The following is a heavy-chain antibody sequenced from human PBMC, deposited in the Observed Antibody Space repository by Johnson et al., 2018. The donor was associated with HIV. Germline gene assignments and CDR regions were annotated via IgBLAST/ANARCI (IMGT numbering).Heavy chain of an antibody. CDR3: ARGTGDQWGLDAFDI. V-gene: IGHV3-30*14. D-gene: IGHD7-27*01. CDR1: GFTFSSYA. J-gene: IGHJ3*02. Sequence: QVQLVESGGGLVQPGRSLRLSCAASGFTFSSYAMHWVRQAPGKGLEWVAVISYDGSNKYYADSVKGRFTISRDNSKNTVYLQMSRLRVEDTAVYYCARGTGDQWGLDAFDIWGQGTMVTVSS. CDR2: ISYDGSNK.